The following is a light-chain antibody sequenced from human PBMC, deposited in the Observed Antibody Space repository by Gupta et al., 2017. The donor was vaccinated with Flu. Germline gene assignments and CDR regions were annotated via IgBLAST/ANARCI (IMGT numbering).Light chain of an antibody. CDR3: NFRDRTTTHVV. Sequence: SSELTQDRAVSVALGQTVRITCQGDSIRSNYASWYQQKPGQAPILVIYGKTNRPSGIPARFSGSSSGNTASLTITGAQAEDEAAYFCNFRDRTTTHVVFGGGTKLTVL. J-gene: IGLJ2*01. CDR2: GKT. CDR1: SIRSNY. V-gene: IGLV3-19*01.